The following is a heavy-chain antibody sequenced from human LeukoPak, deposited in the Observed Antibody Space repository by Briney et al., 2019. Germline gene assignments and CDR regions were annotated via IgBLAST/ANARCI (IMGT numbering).Heavy chain of an antibody. J-gene: IGHJ4*02. V-gene: IGHV1-24*01. D-gene: IGHD2-2*01. CDR1: GYTLTELS. Sequence: VASVKVSCKVSGYTLTELSMHWVRQAPGKGLEWMGGFDPEDGETIYAQKFQGRVTMTEDTSTDTAYMELSSLRSEDTAVYYCATDLYCSSTSCYWDYWGQGTLVTVSS. CDR2: FDPEDGET. CDR3: ATDLYCSSTSCYWDY.